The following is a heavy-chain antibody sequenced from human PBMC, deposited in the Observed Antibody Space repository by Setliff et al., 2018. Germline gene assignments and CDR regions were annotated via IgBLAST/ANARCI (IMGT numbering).Heavy chain of an antibody. D-gene: IGHD3-16*01. CDR2: LSFAGDA. CDR1: GDSISSGYYY. Sequence: SETLSLTCTVSGDSISSGYYYWAWIRQTPGKGLEWVGSLSFAGDAYYNPSLKSRVTMSLDTSKNQFSLRVKSVTAADTALYSCARDPGFRSGTWALDNWGQGTLVTVPQ. CDR3: ARDPGFRSGTWALDN. J-gene: IGHJ4*02. V-gene: IGHV4-39*07.